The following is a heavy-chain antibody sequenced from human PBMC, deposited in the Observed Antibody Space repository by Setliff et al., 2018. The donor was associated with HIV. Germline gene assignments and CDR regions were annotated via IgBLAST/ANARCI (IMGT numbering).Heavy chain of an antibody. V-gene: IGHV1-3*01. CDR2: INVGNGDT. CDR3: ARGALLAVFDFDH. Sequence: GASVKVSCKASGYTVTDYYMHWVRQAPGQSLEWMGWINVGNGDTKYSQELQGRITITRDTSANTAYMELSSLRSDDTAIYFCARGALLAVFDFDHWGHGTLVTVSS. CDR1: GYTVTDYY. D-gene: IGHD3-10*01. J-gene: IGHJ4*01.